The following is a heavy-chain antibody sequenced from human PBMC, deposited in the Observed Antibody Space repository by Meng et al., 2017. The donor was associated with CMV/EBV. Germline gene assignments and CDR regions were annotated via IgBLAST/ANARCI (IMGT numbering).Heavy chain of an antibody. Sequence: GESLKISCAASGFTFNNAWMSWVRQAPGKGLEWLGRIKSKADGGTPDYAAPVKGRFTISRDDSKSTVYLQMNSLNTEDTAVYYCAREDDILTGDYYYYYGMDVWGQGTTVTV. CDR3: AREDDILTGDYYYYYGMDV. V-gene: IGHV3-15*01. CDR1: GFTFNNAW. J-gene: IGHJ6*02. D-gene: IGHD3-9*01. CDR2: IKSKADGGTP.